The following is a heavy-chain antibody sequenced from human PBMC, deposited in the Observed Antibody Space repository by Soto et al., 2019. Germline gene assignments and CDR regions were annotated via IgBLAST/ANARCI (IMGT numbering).Heavy chain of an antibody. Sequence: ASVKVSCKASGYTFTSYAMHWVRQAPGQRLEWMGWINAGNGKTKCSQKFQGRVTITRDTSASTAYMELSGLRSEDTAVYYCARDRLWFGESAYYFDYWGQGTLVTVSS. D-gene: IGHD3-10*01. J-gene: IGHJ4*02. CDR1: GYTFTSYA. V-gene: IGHV1-3*01. CDR2: INAGNGKT. CDR3: ARDRLWFGESAYYFDY.